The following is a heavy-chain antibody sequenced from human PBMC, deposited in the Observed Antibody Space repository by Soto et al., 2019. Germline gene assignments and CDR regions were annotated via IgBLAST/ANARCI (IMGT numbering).Heavy chain of an antibody. J-gene: IGHJ6*02. V-gene: IGHV1-2*02. D-gene: IGHD2-2*01. Sequence: ASVKVSCKASGYTFTGYYMHWVRQAPGQGLEWMGWINPNSGGTNYAQKFQGRVTMTRDTSISTAYMELSRLRSDDTAVYYCARDLGGYCSSTSCIAPYYYYGMDVWGQGTTVTVSS. CDR2: INPNSGGT. CDR1: GYTFTGYY. CDR3: ARDLGGYCSSTSCIAPYYYYGMDV.